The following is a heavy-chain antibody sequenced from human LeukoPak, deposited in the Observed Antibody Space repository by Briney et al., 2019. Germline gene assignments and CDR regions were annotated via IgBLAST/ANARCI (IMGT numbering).Heavy chain of an antibody. Sequence: ASVKVSCKASGYTFTSYYMHWVRRAPGQGLEWMGIINPSGGSTSYAQKFQGRVTMTRDTSTSTVYMELSSLRSEDTAVYYCAMTYYYDSSGFSFDYWGQGTLVTVSS. CDR3: AMTYYYDSSGFSFDY. CDR1: GYTFTSYY. D-gene: IGHD3-22*01. V-gene: IGHV1-46*01. CDR2: INPSGGST. J-gene: IGHJ4*02.